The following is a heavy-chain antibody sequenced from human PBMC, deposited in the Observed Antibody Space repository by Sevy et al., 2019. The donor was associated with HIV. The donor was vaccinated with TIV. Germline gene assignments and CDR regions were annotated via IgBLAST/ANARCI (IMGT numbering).Heavy chain of an antibody. CDR2: ISYDGSHK. D-gene: IGHD6-13*01. J-gene: IGHJ4*02. Sequence: GGSLRRSCAASGFIFGSYAMNWVRQAPGKGLEWVAVISYDGSHKYYADSVTGRFTISRDSSKNTLYLQMHSLRTDDTAVYYCARDPGSSWSSFDYWGQGTLVTVSS. CDR1: GFIFGSYA. CDR3: ARDPGSSWSSFDY. V-gene: IGHV3-30-3*01.